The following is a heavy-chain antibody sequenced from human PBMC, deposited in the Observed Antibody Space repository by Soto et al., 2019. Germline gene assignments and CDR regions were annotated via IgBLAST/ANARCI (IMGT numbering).Heavy chain of an antibody. CDR1: GYTLTSYG. D-gene: IGHD2-15*01. J-gene: IGHJ5*02. V-gene: IGHV1-18*01. CDR2: ISAYNGNT. Sequence: ASVKGSCKASGYTLTSYGISWVRQAPGQGLEWMGWISAYNGNTNYAQKLQGRVTMTTDTSTSTAYMELRSLRSDDTAVYYCARLLGGSGGNWFDPWGQGTLVTVSS. CDR3: ARLLGGSGGNWFDP.